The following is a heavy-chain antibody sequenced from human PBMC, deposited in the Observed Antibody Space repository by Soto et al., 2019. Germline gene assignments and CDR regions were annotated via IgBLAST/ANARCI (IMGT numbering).Heavy chain of an antibody. CDR1: GFTFSDYY. J-gene: IGHJ5*02. Sequence: GGSLRLSCAAFGFTFSDYYMSWIRQAPGKGLEWVSYISSSSSYTNYADSVKGRFTISRDNAKNSLYLQMNSLRAEDTAVYYCARWSSWYWFDPWGQGTLVTVSS. V-gene: IGHV3-11*06. CDR2: ISSSSSYT. D-gene: IGHD6-13*01. CDR3: ARWSSWYWFDP.